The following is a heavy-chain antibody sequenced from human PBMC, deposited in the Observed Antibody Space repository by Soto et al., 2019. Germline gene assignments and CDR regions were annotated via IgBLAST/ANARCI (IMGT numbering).Heavy chain of an antibody. CDR1: GGTFSSHS. D-gene: IGHD1-1*01. V-gene: IGHV1-69*13. CDR3: ATGSFTSTGGRIGYHYNAMDV. Sequence: SVKVSCKSSGGTFSSHSINWVRQAPGQGLEWMGGIIPIFGPANFAKNFQGRVTITADESTTTAYMELSSLTSEDTDVYYCATGSFTSTGGRIGYHYNAMDVWGQGTTVTVAS. J-gene: IGHJ6*02. CDR2: IIPIFGPA.